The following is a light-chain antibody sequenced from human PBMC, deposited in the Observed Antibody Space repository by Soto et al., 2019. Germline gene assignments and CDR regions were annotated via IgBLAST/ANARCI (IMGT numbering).Light chain of an antibody. Sequence: QLVLTQSSSASASLGSSVKLTCTLSSGHSSYIIAWHQQQPGKAPRYLMKLEGSGSYNKGSGVPDRFSGSSSGADRYLTISSLQSEDEADYYCETWDSTRVFGGGTKVTVL. CDR1: SGHSSYI. V-gene: IGLV4-60*03. CDR3: ETWDSTRV. J-gene: IGLJ3*02. CDR2: LEGSGSY.